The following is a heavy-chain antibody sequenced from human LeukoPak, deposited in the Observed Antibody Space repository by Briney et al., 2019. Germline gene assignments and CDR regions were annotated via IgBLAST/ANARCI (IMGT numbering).Heavy chain of an antibody. CDR1: GYSLPNYW. J-gene: IGHJ4*02. D-gene: IGHD2-15*01. V-gene: IGHV5-51*01. CDR2: IYPGDADT. Sequence: GESLKISCKGSGYSLPNYWIGWVRQMPGKGLEWMGIIYPGDADTRYSPSFQGQVTISADKSISTAFLQWSSLKASDTAMYYCARQGIMVAGAFDFWGQGTVVTVSS. CDR3: ARQGIMVAGAFDF.